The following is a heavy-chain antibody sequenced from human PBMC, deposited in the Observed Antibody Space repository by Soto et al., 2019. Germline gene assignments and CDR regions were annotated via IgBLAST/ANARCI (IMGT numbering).Heavy chain of an antibody. CDR2: ISAYNGNT. D-gene: IGHD2-15*01. CDR3: ARMKLGYCSGGSCPRVAYYYYGMDV. CDR1: GYTFTSYG. V-gene: IGHV1-18*01. Sequence: ASVKVSCKASGYTFTSYGISWVRPAPGQGLEWMGWISAYNGNTNYAQKLQGRVTMTTDTSTSTAYMELRSLRSDDTAVYYCARMKLGYCSGGSCPRVAYYYYGMDVWGQGTTVTVSS. J-gene: IGHJ6*02.